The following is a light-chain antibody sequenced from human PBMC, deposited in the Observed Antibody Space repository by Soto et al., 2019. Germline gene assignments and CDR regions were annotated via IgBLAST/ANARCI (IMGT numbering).Light chain of an antibody. CDR1: QSVSSD. CDR2: GAS. Sequence: TLSVPRGETATLPSRVSQSVSSDLAWYQQKPGEAPRLLIDGASPRATGIPARFSGSRSGTEFALTISSPQYEDVAVCYWQKYCLRRTFGQGTKVDIK. V-gene: IGKV3-15*01. CDR3: QKYCLRRT. J-gene: IGKJ1*01.